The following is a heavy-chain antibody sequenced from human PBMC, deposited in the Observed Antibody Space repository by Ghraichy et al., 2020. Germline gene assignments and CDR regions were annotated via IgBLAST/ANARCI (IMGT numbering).Heavy chain of an antibody. CDR1: GFTFSSYW. CDR2: IKQDGSEK. Sequence: GGSLRLSCAASGFTFSSYWMSWVRQAPGKGLEWVANIKQDGSEKYYVDSVKGRFTISRDNAKNSLYLQMNSLRAEDTAVYYCASIDVDTAMVIDYWGQGTLVTVSS. CDR3: ASIDVDTAMVIDY. V-gene: IGHV3-7*03. D-gene: IGHD5-18*01. J-gene: IGHJ4*02.